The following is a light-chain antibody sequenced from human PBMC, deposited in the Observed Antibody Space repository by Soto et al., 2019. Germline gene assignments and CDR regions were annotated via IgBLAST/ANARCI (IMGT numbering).Light chain of an antibody. Sequence: EIVLTQSPATLSLSPGERVSLSCRASQSVNTYFAWYQQKPGQAPRLLIYDASNRATGIPARFSGSGSGTDFTLTISSLEPEDFAIYYCQQRSSWPLTVGPGTRV. V-gene: IGKV3-11*01. CDR1: QSVNTY. CDR3: QQRSSWPLT. CDR2: DAS. J-gene: IGKJ1*01.